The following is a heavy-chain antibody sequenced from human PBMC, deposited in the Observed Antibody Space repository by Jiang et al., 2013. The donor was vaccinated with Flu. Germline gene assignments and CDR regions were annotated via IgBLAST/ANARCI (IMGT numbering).Heavy chain of an antibody. J-gene: IGHJ6*02. CDR2: ISYDGSHK. CDR1: GFTFTSYG. Sequence: QLLESGGGVVQPGRSLRLSCAASGFTFTSYGIHWVRQAPGKGLEWVALISYDGSHKYYSDSLKARFTISRDNSQNTLFLQMNSLRGEDTAVYYCAREDPRGPFYYGMDVWGQGTAVTVSS. V-gene: IGHV3-30*03. CDR3: AREDPRGPFYYGMDV.